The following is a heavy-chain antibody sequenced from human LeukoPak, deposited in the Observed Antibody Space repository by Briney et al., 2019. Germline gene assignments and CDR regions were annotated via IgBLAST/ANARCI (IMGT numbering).Heavy chain of an antibody. CDR3: ARDPATVVTPFFDY. Sequence: PGGSLRLSCAASGFTFSSYSMNWVRQAPGKGLEWVSYISSSSSTIYYADSVKGRFTISRDNAKNSLYLQMNSLRAEDTAVYYCARDPATVVTPFFDYWGQETLVTVSS. V-gene: IGHV3-48*04. D-gene: IGHD4-23*01. CDR2: ISSSSSTI. CDR1: GFTFSSYS. J-gene: IGHJ4*02.